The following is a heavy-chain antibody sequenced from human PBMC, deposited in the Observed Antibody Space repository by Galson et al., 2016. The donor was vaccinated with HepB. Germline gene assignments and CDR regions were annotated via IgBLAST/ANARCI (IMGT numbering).Heavy chain of an antibody. CDR2: TYHTSNWYS. V-gene: IGHV6-1*01. D-gene: IGHD2-15*01. J-gene: IGHJ4*02. Sequence: CAISGDSVSSKSAAWNWIRHSPSRGLEWLGRTYHTSNWYSDYAVSVKSRITINPDTSKNQFSLQLNSVTPDDTAVYYCARGHLVVPFSFYFDYWGQGSLVTVSS. CDR1: GDSVSSKSAA. CDR3: ARGHLVVPFSFYFDY.